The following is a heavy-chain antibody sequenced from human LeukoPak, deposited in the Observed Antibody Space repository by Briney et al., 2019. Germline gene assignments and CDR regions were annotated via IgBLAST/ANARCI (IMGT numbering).Heavy chain of an antibody. J-gene: IGHJ4*02. V-gene: IGHV7-4-1*02. CDR3: AKQGPGHCGSTSCYGVDY. D-gene: IGHD2-2*01. CDR1: GYSLTSYF. Sequence: ASVKVSCKSSGYSLTSYFMHWVRQAPGQGLEWMGWINTNTGNPTYAQGFTGRFVFSLDTSVSTAYLQISSLKAEDTAVYFCAKQGPGHCGSTSCYGVDYWGQGTLVTVSS. CDR2: INTNTGNP.